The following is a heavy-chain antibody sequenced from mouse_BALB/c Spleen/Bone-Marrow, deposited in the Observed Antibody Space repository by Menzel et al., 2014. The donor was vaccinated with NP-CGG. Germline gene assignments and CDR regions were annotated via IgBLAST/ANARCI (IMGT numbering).Heavy chain of an antibody. D-gene: IGHD2-12*01. V-gene: IGHV2-6-2*01. CDR2: IWSDGST. CDR1: GFSLTSYG. J-gene: IGHJ4*01. CDR3: ARHRYDVGAMDY. Sequence: VKLVESGPDLVAPSQGLSITCTVSGFSLTSYGVHWVRQPPGKGLEWLVVIWSDGSTTYNSALKSRLSISKDNSKSQVFLKMNSLQTDDTAMYYCARHRYDVGAMDYWGQGTSVTVSS.